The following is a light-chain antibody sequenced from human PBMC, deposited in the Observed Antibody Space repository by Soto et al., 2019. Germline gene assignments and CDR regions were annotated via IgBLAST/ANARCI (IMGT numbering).Light chain of an antibody. V-gene: IGKV3-15*01. Sequence: EIVMTQSPATLSVSPGERATLSCRASQSISSNLAWYQQKPGQAPRLLIYGASTRATGIPARFSGSGSGTEFTLTISRLEPEDGAVYDGQQYGSSPITFGQGTRLEIK. J-gene: IGKJ5*01. CDR2: GAS. CDR1: QSISSN. CDR3: QQYGSSPIT.